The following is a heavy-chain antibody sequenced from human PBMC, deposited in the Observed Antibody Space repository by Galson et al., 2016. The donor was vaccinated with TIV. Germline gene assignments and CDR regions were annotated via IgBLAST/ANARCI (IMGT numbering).Heavy chain of an antibody. D-gene: IGHD2-21*01. CDR1: TFKVSDNY. CDR2: ISSGGTT. V-gene: IGHV3-66*02. Sequence: LRLSCAASTFKVSDNYMTWVRQAPGKGLEWVSIISSGGTTHYANSVRGRFTMSRDTDKNTVYLQMNNLTAEDTAVYYCAGERRHCGNECYLYYYFGMDVWGQGATVTVSS. J-gene: IGHJ6*02. CDR3: AGERRHCGNECYLYYYFGMDV.